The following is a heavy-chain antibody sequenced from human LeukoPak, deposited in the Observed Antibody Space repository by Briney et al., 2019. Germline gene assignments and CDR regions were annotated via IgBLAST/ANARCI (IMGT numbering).Heavy chain of an antibody. V-gene: IGHV4-59*01. CDR3: ARSDTHHIHSSSWHFDY. J-gene: IGHJ4*02. D-gene: IGHD6-13*01. CDR1: GGSIGTNY. Sequence: SETLSLTCSVSGGSIGTNYWSWIRQVPGKGLEWIGYSSYSGSSNYNPSLKSRVTISVDTSKTQFSLYLNSVTAADTAVYYCARSDTHHIHSSSWHFDYWGQGTLVTVSS. CDR2: SSYSGSS.